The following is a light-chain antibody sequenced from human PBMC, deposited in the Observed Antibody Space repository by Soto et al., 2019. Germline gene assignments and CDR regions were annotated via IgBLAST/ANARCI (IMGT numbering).Light chain of an antibody. J-gene: IGKJ1*01. Sequence: DIQMTQSPSTLSASVGDRVTITCRASQSISSWLAWYQQKPGKAPKLLIYDASSLESGVPSRFSGSGSGTEFTLTISSLQPDDFATYYSQQYNSYSTFGQGTKVEIK. CDR2: DAS. CDR3: QQYNSYST. CDR1: QSISSW. V-gene: IGKV1-5*01.